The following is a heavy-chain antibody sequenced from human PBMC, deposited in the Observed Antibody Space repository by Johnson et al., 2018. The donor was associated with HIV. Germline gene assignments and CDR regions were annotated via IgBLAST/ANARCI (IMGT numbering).Heavy chain of an antibody. D-gene: IGHD4-11*01. J-gene: IGHJ3*01. CDR3: STDVTDTVTTYYNAFDV. V-gene: IGHV3-15*01. CDR1: GFTFSNAW. Sequence: VQLVESGGGVVQPGGSLRLSCAASGFTFSNAWMSWVRQAPGKGLEWVGRIKSKTDGGTTDYAAPVKGRFPISRDASKNTLYLQMNSLKTEDTAVYYCSTDVTDTVTTYYNAFDVWGQGTMVTVSS. CDR2: IKSKTDGGTT.